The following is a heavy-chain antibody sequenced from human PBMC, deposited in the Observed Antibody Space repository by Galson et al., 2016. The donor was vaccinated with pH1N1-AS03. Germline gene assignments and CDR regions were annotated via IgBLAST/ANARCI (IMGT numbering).Heavy chain of an antibody. V-gene: IGHV1-69*13. Sequence: SVKVSCKASGGTFSSSAISWLRQAPGQGLEWMGGILPGLGSATYAQNLQGRVTITADESTTTAYMEPRSLRSYDTAVYYCAIPASDSSGYSVFDFWGQGTLVTVSS. J-gene: IGHJ4*02. D-gene: IGHD3-22*01. CDR3: AIPASDSSGYSVFDF. CDR2: ILPGLGSA. CDR1: GGTFSSSA.